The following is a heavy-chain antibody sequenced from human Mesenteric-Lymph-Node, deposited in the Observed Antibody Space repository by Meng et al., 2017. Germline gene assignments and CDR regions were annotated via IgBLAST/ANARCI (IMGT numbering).Heavy chain of an antibody. CDR3: AKMEPGWYVKT. Sequence: EVRLLESGGGLVQPGGPLRLSCAVSGFIFSDYAMSWVRQAPGKGLEWVAPISGTGGNTYYADSVKGRFTVSRDNPKNTLYLQMNSLRVDDTAVYYCAKMEPGWYVKTWGQGTLVTVSS. CDR1: GFIFSDYA. CDR2: ISGTGGNT. V-gene: IGHV3-23*01. J-gene: IGHJ5*02. D-gene: IGHD6-19*01.